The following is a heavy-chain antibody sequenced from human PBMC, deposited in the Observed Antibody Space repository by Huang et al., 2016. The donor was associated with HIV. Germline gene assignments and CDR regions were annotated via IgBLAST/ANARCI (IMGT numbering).Heavy chain of an antibody. CDR3: ARQGLWLPPTDPFDY. V-gene: IGHV5-51*01. CDR2: IYPVASET. Sequence: EVHLVQSGAEVKEPGEALKISCQASGDNFDSYWIGWVRQMPGKGLEWSGVIYPVASETRYDPSFQGQVTISADQSINTAYLQWSSLKASDTAIYFCARQGLWLPPTDPFDYWGQGTPVTVSA. J-gene: IGHJ4*02. CDR1: GDNFDSYW. D-gene: IGHD3-10*01.